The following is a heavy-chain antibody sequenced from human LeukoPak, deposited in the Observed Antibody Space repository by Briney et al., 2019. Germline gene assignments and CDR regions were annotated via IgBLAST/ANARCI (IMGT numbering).Heavy chain of an antibody. V-gene: IGHV3-48*04. D-gene: IGHD5-18*01. CDR3: ARWLSDKIDSNGYLDY. J-gene: IGHJ4*02. CDR2: ISSSSSTI. Sequence: GGSLRLSCAASGFTFSSYSMNWVRQAPGKGLEWVSYISSSSSTIYYADSVKGRFTISRDNAKNSLYLQMNSLRAEDTAVYYCARWLSDKIDSNGYLDYWGQGTLVAVSS. CDR1: GFTFSSYS.